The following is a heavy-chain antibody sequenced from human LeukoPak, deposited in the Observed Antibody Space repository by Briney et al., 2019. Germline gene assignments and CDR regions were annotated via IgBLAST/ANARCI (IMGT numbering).Heavy chain of an antibody. CDR3: ARAAMVRGVDYFDY. V-gene: IGHV3-23*01. Sequence: GGSLRLSCAASGFTFSSYSMSWTRQAPGKGLEWVSVISSSGGATYYADSVKGRFTISRDNSKNTLYLQMNSLRAEDTAIYYCARAAMVRGVDYFDYWGQGTLVTVSS. J-gene: IGHJ4*02. CDR2: ISSSGGAT. D-gene: IGHD3-10*01. CDR1: GFTFSSYS.